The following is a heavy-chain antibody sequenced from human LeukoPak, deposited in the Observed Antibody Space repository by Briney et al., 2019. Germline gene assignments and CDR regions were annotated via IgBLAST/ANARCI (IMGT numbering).Heavy chain of an antibody. V-gene: IGHV1-8*02. CDR1: GYTFTGYY. Sequence: ASVKVSCKASGYTFTGYYMHWVRQASGQGLEWMGWINPNSGNTGYAQKFQGRVTMTRNTSISTAYMELSSLRSEDTAVYYCASSGAHPSYFDYWGQGTLVTVSS. D-gene: IGHD3-10*01. CDR2: INPNSGNT. CDR3: ASSGAHPSYFDY. J-gene: IGHJ4*02.